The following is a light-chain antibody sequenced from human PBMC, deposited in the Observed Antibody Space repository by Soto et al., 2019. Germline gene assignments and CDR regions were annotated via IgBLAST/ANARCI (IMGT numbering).Light chain of an antibody. CDR1: QSVGSY. CDR3: QQRSNWPPT. J-gene: IGKJ5*01. V-gene: IGKV3-11*01. CDR2: DAS. Sequence: EIVLTQSPATLSLSPGERATLSCRASQSVGSYLAWHQQKPGQAPRLLLYDASNRATGIPARFSGSGSGTDFTLTISSLEPEDFAVYYCQQRSNWPPTFGQGTCLE.